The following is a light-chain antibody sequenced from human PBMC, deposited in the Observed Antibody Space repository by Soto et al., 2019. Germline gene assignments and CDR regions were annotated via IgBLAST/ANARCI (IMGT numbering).Light chain of an antibody. J-gene: IGKJ3*01. V-gene: IGKV3-20*01. Sequence: EIVLTQSPGTLSLSPGERATLSCRASQSVSSSYLAWYQQKPGQAPRLLIYGASSRATGIPDRFSGSGSGTDFTLTISRLAPYDFAVYYCQQYGNSPRFTFGPGTKVDIK. CDR3: QQYGNSPRFT. CDR1: QSVSSSY. CDR2: GAS.